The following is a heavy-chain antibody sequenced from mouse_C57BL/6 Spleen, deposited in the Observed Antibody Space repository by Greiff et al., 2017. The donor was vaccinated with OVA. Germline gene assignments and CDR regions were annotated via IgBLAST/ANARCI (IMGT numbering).Heavy chain of an antibody. CDR3: ERFEDDYDPYFDD. D-gene: IGHD2-4*01. J-gene: IGHJ2*01. CDR1: GYTFTDYY. CDR2: INPHNGGT. V-gene: IGHV1-26*01. Sequence: VQLQQSGPELVKPGASVKISCKASGYTFTDYYMNWVKQSHGKSLEWIGDINPHNGGTSYNQKFKGKATLTVDKSSSTAYMELRSLTSEDSAVYYCERFEDDYDPYFDDGGQGTTLTVSS.